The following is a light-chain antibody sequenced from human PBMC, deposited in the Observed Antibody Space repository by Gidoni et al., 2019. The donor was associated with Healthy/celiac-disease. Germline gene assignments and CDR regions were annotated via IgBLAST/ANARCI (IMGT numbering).Light chain of an antibody. CDR2: EVS. V-gene: IGLV2-23*02. CDR1: SSDVGSYNL. J-gene: IGLJ2*01. CDR3: CSHAGSSTLV. Sequence: QSALTQPASVSGSPGQSITISCTGTSSDVGSYNLVSWYQQPPGKAPKLMIYEVSKRPSGVSNRFSGSKSGNTASLTISGLQAEDEADYYCCSHAGSSTLVFGGGTKLTVL.